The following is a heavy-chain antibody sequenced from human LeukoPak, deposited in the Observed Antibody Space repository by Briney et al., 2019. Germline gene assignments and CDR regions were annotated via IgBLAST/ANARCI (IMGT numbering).Heavy chain of an antibody. CDR1: GFTFSSYA. CDR2: ISGSGGST. V-gene: IGHV3-23*01. Sequence: PGGSLRLSCAASGFTFSSYAMSWVRQAPGKGLEWVSAISGSGGSTYYADSVKGRFTISRDNAKNSLYLQMNSLRAEDTAVYYCARTVTGQSIDYWGQGTLVTVSS. D-gene: IGHD4-17*01. J-gene: IGHJ4*02. CDR3: ARTVTGQSIDY.